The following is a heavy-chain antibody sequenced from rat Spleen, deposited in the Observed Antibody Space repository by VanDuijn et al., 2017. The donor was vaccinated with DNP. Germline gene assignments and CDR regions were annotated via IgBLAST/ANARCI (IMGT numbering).Heavy chain of an antibody. CDR3: ARGVYYYSATYWYFDF. Sequence: EVQLVESGGGPVQPGRSLKLSCAASGFTFSNYYMAWVRQAPTKGLEWVAAISTGGGNTYYRDSVKGRFTISRDNAKSTLYLQMNSLRSEDTATYYCARGVYYYSATYWYFDFWGPGTMVTVSS. V-gene: IGHV5-25*01. CDR2: ISTGGGNT. D-gene: IGHD1-1*01. CDR1: GFTFSNYY. J-gene: IGHJ1*01.